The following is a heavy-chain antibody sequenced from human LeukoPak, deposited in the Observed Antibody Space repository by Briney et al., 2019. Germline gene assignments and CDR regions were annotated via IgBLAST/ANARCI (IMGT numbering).Heavy chain of an antibody. V-gene: IGHV1-69*04. Sequence: ASVKVSCKASGGTFSSYAISWVRQAPGQGLEWMGRIIPILGIANYAQKFQGRVTITADKSTSTAYMELSSLRSEDTAVYYCARVLYSGYDPAPFDYWGQGTLVTVSS. D-gene: IGHD5-12*01. CDR3: ARVLYSGYDPAPFDY. CDR1: GGTFSSYA. J-gene: IGHJ4*02. CDR2: IIPILGIA.